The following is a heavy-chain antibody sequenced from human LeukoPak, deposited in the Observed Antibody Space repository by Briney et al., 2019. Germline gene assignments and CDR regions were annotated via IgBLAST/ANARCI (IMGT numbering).Heavy chain of an antibody. CDR2: INPNSGGT. Sequence: GASVKVSCKASGYTFTGYYMHWVRQAPGQGLEWMGWINPNSGGTNYAQKFQGRVTMTRDTSTSTVYMELSSLRSEDTAVYYCARGQRGYSQYGMDVWGQGTTVTVSS. CDR3: ARGQRGYSQYGMDV. V-gene: IGHV1-2*02. J-gene: IGHJ6*02. D-gene: IGHD5-18*01. CDR1: GYTFTGYY.